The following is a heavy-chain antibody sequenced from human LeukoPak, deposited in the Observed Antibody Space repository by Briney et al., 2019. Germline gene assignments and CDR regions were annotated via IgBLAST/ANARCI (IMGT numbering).Heavy chain of an antibody. CDR2: IYYSGST. Sequence: PSETLSLTCTVSGDSISSYYWSWIRQPPGKGLEWIGYIYYSGSTKYNPSLKSRVTISVDTSKNQFSLRLTSVTAADTAVYYCARDSSSSSYFDYWGQGTLVTVSS. J-gene: IGHJ4*02. CDR3: ARDSSSSSYFDY. V-gene: IGHV4-59*01. D-gene: IGHD6-6*01. CDR1: GDSISSYY.